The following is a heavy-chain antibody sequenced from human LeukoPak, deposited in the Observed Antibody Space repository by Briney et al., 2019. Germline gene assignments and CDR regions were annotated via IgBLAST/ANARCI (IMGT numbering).Heavy chain of an antibody. D-gene: IGHD2-2*01. V-gene: IGHV1-2*02. CDR2: INPNSGGT. Sequence: ASVKVSCKASGYTFTGYYMHWVRQAPGQGLEWMGWINPNSGGTNYAQKFQGRVTMTRDTSISTAYMELSRLRSDDTAVYYCARDHCSSTSCSIFDYWGQGTQVTVSS. CDR1: GYTFTGYY. J-gene: IGHJ4*02. CDR3: ARDHCSSTSCSIFDY.